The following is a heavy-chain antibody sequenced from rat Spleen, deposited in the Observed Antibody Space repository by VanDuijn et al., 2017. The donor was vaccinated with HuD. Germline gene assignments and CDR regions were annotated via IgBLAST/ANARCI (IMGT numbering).Heavy chain of an antibody. CDR3: AVAGYGY. D-gene: IGHD1-7*01. CDR2: ISNDGGTT. V-gene: IGHV5-58*01. CDR1: GFTFSRYW. Sequence: EVQLAETGGGLVQPGRSLKLSCVASGFTFSRYWMYWVRQAPGKGLEWISSISNDGGTTYYPDSVKGRFTISRDNAENTVYLQMNSLRSEDTATYYWAVAGYGYWGHGVMVTVSS. J-gene: IGHJ2*01.